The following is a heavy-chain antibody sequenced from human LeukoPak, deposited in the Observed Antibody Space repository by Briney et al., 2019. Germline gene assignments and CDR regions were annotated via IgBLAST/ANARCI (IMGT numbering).Heavy chain of an antibody. J-gene: IGHJ6*03. CDR2: INHSGST. CDR1: GGSFSGYY. D-gene: IGHD6-13*01. CDR3: ARGQGGAAAGTPYYYYMDV. Sequence: SETLSLTCAVYGGSFSGYYWSWIRQPPGKGLEWIGEINHSGSTNYNPSLKSRVTISVDTFKNQFSLKLSSVTAADTAVYYCARGQGGAAAGTPYYYYMDVWGKGTTVTVSS. V-gene: IGHV4-34*01.